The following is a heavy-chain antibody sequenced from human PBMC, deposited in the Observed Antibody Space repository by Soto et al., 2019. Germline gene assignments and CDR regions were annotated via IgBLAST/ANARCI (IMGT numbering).Heavy chain of an antibody. CDR3: ARHVAVARTWGFDS. Sequence: QVQLQESGPGLVKPSGTLSLTCAVSGGSISDNWWSWVRQPPGKGLEWIGEVYHSGTTYYNPSLKCRVTRSLDKSASQSSCTVDSVTDAETGVYCCARHVAVARTWGFDSWGQGTRVTVSS. D-gene: IGHD2-21*01. J-gene: IGHJ4*02. CDR1: GGSISDNW. CDR2: VYHSGTT. V-gene: IGHV4-4*01.